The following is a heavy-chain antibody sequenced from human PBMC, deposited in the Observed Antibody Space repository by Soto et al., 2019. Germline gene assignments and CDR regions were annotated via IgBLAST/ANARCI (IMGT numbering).Heavy chain of an antibody. V-gene: IGHV6-1*01. CDR2: TYYRSKWYN. J-gene: IGHJ3*02. Sequence: PSQTLSLTCAISRDSVSSISAAWNWIRQSPARGLEWLGRTYYRSKWYNDYAVSVKSRITINPDTSKNQFSLQLNSVTPEDTAVYYCARDPIPRIASRPHAFDIWGQGTMATVSS. CDR3: ARDPIPRIASRPHAFDI. D-gene: IGHD6-6*01. CDR1: RDSVSSISAA.